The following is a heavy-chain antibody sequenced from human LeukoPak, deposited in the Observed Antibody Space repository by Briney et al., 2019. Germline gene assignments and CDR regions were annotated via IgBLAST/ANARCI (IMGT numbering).Heavy chain of an antibody. Sequence: SETLSLTCTVSGGSISSYYWSWIRQPPGKGLEWIGYIYYSGSTNYNPSLKSRVTISVDTSKNQFSLKLSSVTAADTAVYYCARDCSSTSCYGNDAFDIWGQGTMVTVSS. V-gene: IGHV4-59*12. CDR3: ARDCSSTSCYGNDAFDI. CDR1: GGSISSYY. J-gene: IGHJ3*02. D-gene: IGHD2-2*01. CDR2: IYYSGST.